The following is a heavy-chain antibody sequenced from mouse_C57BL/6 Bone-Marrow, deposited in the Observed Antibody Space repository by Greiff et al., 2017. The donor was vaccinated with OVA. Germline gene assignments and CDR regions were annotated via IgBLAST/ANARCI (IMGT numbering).Heavy chain of an antibody. J-gene: IGHJ1*03. D-gene: IGHD2-4*01. CDR2: IDPSDSYT. CDR1: GYTFTSYW. V-gene: IGHV1-69*01. Sequence: QVQLQQPGAELVMPGASVKLSCKASGYTFTSYWMHWVKQRPGQGLEWIGEIDPSDSYTNYNQKFKGKSTLTVDKSSSTAYMQLSSLTSEDSAVYYCARPRVCDYDGYWYFDVWGTGTTVTVSS. CDR3: ARPRVCDYDGYWYFDV.